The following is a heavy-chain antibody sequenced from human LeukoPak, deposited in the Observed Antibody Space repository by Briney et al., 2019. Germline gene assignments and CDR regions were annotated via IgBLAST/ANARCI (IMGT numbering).Heavy chain of an antibody. Sequence: QPGGSLRLSCADSGFTFSSYAMSWVRHAPGKGLEWVSAISGSGGSTYYADSVKGRFTISRDNSKNTLYLQMNSLRAEDTAVYYCAKDPTDIVVVPAAIPVNWFDPWGQGTLVTVSS. D-gene: IGHD2-2*01. V-gene: IGHV3-23*01. J-gene: IGHJ5*02. CDR2: ISGSGGST. CDR1: GFTFSSYA. CDR3: AKDPTDIVVVPAAIPVNWFDP.